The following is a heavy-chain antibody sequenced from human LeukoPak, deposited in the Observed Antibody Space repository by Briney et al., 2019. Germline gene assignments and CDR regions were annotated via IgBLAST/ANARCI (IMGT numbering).Heavy chain of an antibody. D-gene: IGHD2-15*01. CDR2: IYYSGST. Sequence: SETLSLTCTISGGSISSYYWSWIRQPPGKGLEWIGYIYYSGSTNYNPSLKGRVTISVDTSKNQFSLKLRSVTAADTAVYYCARTTEGYCRGRSCYSYYYYMDVWGKGTTVTVSS. CDR1: GGSISSYY. J-gene: IGHJ6*03. CDR3: ARTTEGYCRGRSCYSYYYYMDV. V-gene: IGHV4-59*01.